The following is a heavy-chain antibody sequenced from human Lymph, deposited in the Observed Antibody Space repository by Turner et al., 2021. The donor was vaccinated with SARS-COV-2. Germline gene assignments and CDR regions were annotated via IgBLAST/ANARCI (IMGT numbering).Heavy chain of an antibody. D-gene: IGHD2-15*01. CDR3: AREGDALAGGMDV. V-gene: IGHV3-33*01. CDR1: GFTFSSHG. Sequence: QVQLVASGRGVVQPGTSLRGSCAASGFTFSSHGMHWVRQAPGKGLEWVAVIWYDGSNKYYADSVKGRFTISRDNSENTVYLQMNSLRAEDTAVYYCAREGDALAGGMDVWGQGTTVTVSS. J-gene: IGHJ6*02. CDR2: IWYDGSNK.